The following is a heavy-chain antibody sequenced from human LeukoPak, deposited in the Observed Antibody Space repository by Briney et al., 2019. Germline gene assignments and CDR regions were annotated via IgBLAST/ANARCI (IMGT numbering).Heavy chain of an antibody. V-gene: IGHV4-59*01. CDR3: ARDRGYRSNWFDP. Sequence: PSETLSLTCTVSGGSISSYYWSWIRQPPGKGLEWIGYIYYSGSTNYNPSLKSRVTISVDTSKNQFSLKLSSVTAAGTAVYYCARDRGYRSNWFDPWGQGTLVTVSS. CDR1: GGSISSYY. D-gene: IGHD5-12*01. J-gene: IGHJ5*02. CDR2: IYYSGST.